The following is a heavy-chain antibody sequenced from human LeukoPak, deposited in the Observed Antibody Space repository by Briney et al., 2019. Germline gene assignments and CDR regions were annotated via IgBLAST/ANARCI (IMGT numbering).Heavy chain of an antibody. Sequence: GGSLRLSCAASGFTFDDYAMHWVRQAPGKGLEWVSGISWNSGSIGYADSVKGRFTISRDNAKNSLYLQMNSLRAEDTALYYCAKDMKAAGSNWFDPWGQGTLVTVSS. CDR2: ISWNSGSI. J-gene: IGHJ5*02. CDR1: GFTFDDYA. V-gene: IGHV3-9*01. CDR3: AKDMKAAGSNWFDP. D-gene: IGHD6-13*01.